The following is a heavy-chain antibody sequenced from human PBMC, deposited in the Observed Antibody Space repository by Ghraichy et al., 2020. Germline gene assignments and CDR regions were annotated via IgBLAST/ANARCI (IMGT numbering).Heavy chain of an antibody. CDR1: GGSFSGYY. CDR2: INHSGST. CDR3: ARLLTGYYPLNYYYYYYMDV. Sequence: SETLSLTCAVYGGSFSGYYWSWIRQPPGKGLEWIGEINHSGSTNYNPSLKSRVTISVDTSKNQFSLKLSSVTAADTAVYYCARLLTGYYPLNYYYYYYMDVWGKGTTVTVSS. D-gene: IGHD3-9*01. V-gene: IGHV4-34*01. J-gene: IGHJ6*03.